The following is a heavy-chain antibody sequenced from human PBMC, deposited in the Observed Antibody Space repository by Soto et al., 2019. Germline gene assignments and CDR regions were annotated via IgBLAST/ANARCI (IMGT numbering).Heavy chain of an antibody. D-gene: IGHD3-22*01. CDR1: GYSFTSYW. CDR3: ARHALTDYYDSSGYSLGAFDI. J-gene: IGHJ3*02. CDR2: IDPSDSYT. V-gene: IGHV5-10-1*01. Sequence: GESLKISCKGSGYSFTSYWISWVRQMPGKGLEWMGRIDPSDSYTNYSPSFQGHVTISADKSISTAYLQWSSLKASDTAMYYCARHALTDYYDSSGYSLGAFDIWGQGTMVTVSS.